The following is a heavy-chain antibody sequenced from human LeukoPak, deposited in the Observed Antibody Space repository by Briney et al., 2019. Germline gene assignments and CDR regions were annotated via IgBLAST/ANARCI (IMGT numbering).Heavy chain of an antibody. Sequence: SETLSLTXAVSGYSISSGYYWGWIRQPPGKGLEWIGSIYHSGSTYYNPSLKSRVTISVDTSKNQFSLKLNSVTAADAAVYYCASPGKYDNSPIDYWGQGTLVTVSS. CDR2: IYHSGST. J-gene: IGHJ4*02. CDR3: ASPGKYDNSPIDY. D-gene: IGHD1-1*01. CDR1: GYSISSGYY. V-gene: IGHV4-38-2*01.